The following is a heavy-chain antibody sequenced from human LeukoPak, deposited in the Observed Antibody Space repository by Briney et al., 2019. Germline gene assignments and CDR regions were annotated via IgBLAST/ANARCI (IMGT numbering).Heavy chain of an antibody. J-gene: IGHJ3*02. V-gene: IGHV3-48*01. Sequence: GGSLRLSCGASEFSLSSYSMDWVRQAPGKGLEWVSHINSGSSTIYYADSVKGRFTISRDNAGNSLYLHMNSLRAEDTAVYYCARVLLERPGIDSFDMWGQGTMVTVSS. CDR2: INSGSSTI. CDR3: ARVLLERPGIDSFDM. D-gene: IGHD1-1*01. CDR1: EFSLSSYS.